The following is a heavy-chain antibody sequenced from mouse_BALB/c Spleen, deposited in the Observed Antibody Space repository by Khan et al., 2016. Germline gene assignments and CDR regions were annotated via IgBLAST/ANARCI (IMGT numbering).Heavy chain of an antibody. CDR1: GFTFSNYW. V-gene: IGHV6-6*02. CDR3: TRGAWFAY. CDR2: IRLKSNNYAT. J-gene: IGHJ3*01. Sequence: EVKLEESGGGLVQPGGSMKLSYVASGFTFSNYWMNWVRQSPEKGLEWVAEIRLKSNNYATHYAESVKGRFTISRADSKSSVYLQMNNLRAEDTGIYYCTRGAWFAYWGQGTLVTVSA.